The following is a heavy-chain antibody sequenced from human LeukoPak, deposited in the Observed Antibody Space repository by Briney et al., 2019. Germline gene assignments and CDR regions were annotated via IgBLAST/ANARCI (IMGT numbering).Heavy chain of an antibody. Sequence: GGSLRLSCTASGFSFGGYTMHWVRQAPGKGLEWVSLISWNGYSTSYGDSVKGRFTISRDNNKNSLYLQMNSLRTEDTALYYCARDSSGSLDYWGQGTLVTVSS. CDR2: ISWNGYST. J-gene: IGHJ4*02. CDR1: GFSFGGYT. D-gene: IGHD1-26*01. V-gene: IGHV3-43*01. CDR3: ARDSSGSLDY.